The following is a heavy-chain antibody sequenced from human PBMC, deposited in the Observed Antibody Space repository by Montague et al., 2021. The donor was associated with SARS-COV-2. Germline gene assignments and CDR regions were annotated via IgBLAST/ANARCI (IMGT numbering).Heavy chain of an antibody. J-gene: IGHJ4*02. Sequence: SETLSLTCAVYGGSLVDAHWSWIRQPPGKGLGWFANVRQRGRTNYNPSLKSRVTIPVDTSKNHSSLKLTSLTAADTGLYFCARGHLSVSMIVIVFTSASYYFDYWGQGAQVTVSS. CDR3: ARGHLSVSMIVIVFTSASYYFDY. D-gene: IGHD3-22*01. CDR1: GGSLVDAH. CDR2: VRQRGRT. V-gene: IGHV4-34*01.